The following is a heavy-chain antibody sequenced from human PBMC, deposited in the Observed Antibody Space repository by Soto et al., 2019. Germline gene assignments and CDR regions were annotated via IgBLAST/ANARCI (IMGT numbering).Heavy chain of an antibody. Sequence: GASVKVSCKASGYTFTSYAMHWVRQAPGQRLEWMGWINAGNGNTKYSQKLQGRVTITRDTSASTANMELSSMRSEDTAVYYCTRDIPYCSSTSCYHYYYYMDVWGKGTTVTVSS. V-gene: IGHV1-3*01. J-gene: IGHJ6*03. CDR1: GYTFTSYA. CDR2: INAGNGNT. CDR3: TRDIPYCSSTSCYHYYYYMDV. D-gene: IGHD2-2*01.